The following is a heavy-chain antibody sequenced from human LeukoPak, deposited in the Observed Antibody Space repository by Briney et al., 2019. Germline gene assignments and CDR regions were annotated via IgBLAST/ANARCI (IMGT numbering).Heavy chain of an antibody. CDR2: IKREPDGGTT. CDR1: GFTSSNAW. CDR3: TTDPHYYDSSGYFFHPLS. Sequence: GGSLRLSCAASGFTSSNAWMSWVRQAPGKGLEWVGRIKREPDGGTTDYAAPAKGRFTISRDDSKNTLYLQMNSLKTEDTAVYYCTTDPHYYDSSGYFFHPLSWGQGTLVTVSS. D-gene: IGHD3-22*01. J-gene: IGHJ4*02. V-gene: IGHV3-15*01.